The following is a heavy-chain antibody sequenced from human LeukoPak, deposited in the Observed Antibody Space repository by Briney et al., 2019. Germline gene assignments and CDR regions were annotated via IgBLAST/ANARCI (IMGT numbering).Heavy chain of an antibody. V-gene: IGHV4-39*01. CDR2: ISYSGST. CDR3: ARDQQYNRPAGWFDP. J-gene: IGHJ5*02. D-gene: IGHD1-1*01. CDR1: GVSISSSNYY. Sequence: SETLSLTCSVSGVSISSSNYYWGWIRQPPGKGLEWIGSISYSGSTYYNTSLKSRVTISLDTSKIQFSLRLSSVTAADTAVYYCARDQQYNRPAGWFDPWGQGTLVTVSS.